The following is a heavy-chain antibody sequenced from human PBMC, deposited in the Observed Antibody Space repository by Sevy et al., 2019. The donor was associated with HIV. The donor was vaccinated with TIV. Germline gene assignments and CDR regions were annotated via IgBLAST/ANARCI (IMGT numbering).Heavy chain of an antibody. CDR1: GFTFDDYT. D-gene: IGHD1-26*01. J-gene: IGHJ6*02. CDR2: IRSKAYGGTT. V-gene: IGHV3-49*04. CDR3: TRVEGAADWGMDV. Sequence: GWSLRLSCRASGFTFDDYTMSWVRQAPGKGLEWVAFIRSKAYGGTTEYAASVKGKFTISRDESKSIAYLQMKSLKTEDTAVYYCTRVEGAADWGMDVWGQGTTVTVSS.